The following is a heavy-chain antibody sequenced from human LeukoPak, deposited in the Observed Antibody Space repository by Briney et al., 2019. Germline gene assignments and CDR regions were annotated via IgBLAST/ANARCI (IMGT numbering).Heavy chain of an antibody. V-gene: IGHV1-3*04. Sequence: ASVKISCKASGYTFTSYAMHWVRQAPGQGLEWVGWINTGNGNTKYSQKFQGRVTITRDTSASTGYVELSSLRSEDTAVYYCTRDPRSGWHDYWGQGTLVTVSS. CDR1: GYTFTSYA. CDR3: TRDPRSGWHDY. J-gene: IGHJ4*02. CDR2: INTGNGNT. D-gene: IGHD6-19*01.